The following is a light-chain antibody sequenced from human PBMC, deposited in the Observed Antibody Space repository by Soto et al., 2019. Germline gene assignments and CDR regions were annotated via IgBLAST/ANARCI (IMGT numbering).Light chain of an antibody. J-gene: IGKJ4*01. CDR3: QQRSNWLT. CDR2: DAS. V-gene: IGKV3-11*01. CDR1: QSVSSY. Sequence: EIVLTQSPATLSLSPGERATISCRASQSVSSYLAWYQQKPGQAPRLLIYDASNRATGIPGRFSGSGSGTDFTLTISSLEPEDFAVYYCQQRSNWLTFGGGTKVEIK.